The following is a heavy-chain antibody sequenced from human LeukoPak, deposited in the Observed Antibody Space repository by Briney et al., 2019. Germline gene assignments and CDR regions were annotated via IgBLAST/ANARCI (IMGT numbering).Heavy chain of an antibody. Sequence: GGSLRLSCAASGFTFSSYGMHWVHQAPGKGLEWVAVISYDGSNKYYADSVKGRFTISRDNSKNTLYLQMNSLRAEDTAVYYCAAELFGSGYPNYWGQGTLVTVSS. CDR1: GFTFSSYG. D-gene: IGHD3-22*01. CDR3: AAELFGSGYPNY. CDR2: ISYDGSNK. J-gene: IGHJ4*02. V-gene: IGHV3-30*03.